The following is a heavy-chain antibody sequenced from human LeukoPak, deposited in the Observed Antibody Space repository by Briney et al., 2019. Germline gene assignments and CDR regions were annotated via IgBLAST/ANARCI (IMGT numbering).Heavy chain of an antibody. D-gene: IGHD2-15*01. CDR2: IYSGGRT. V-gene: IGHV3-66*04. CDR1: GFTVSSNY. Sequence: PGGSLRLSCAASGFTVSSNYMTWVRQAPGKGLEWVSVIYSGGRTYYADSVKGRFIISRDNAKNSLYLQMNSLRAEDTAVYYCARRGLPDVWGKGTTVTVSS. CDR3: ARRGLPDV. J-gene: IGHJ6*04.